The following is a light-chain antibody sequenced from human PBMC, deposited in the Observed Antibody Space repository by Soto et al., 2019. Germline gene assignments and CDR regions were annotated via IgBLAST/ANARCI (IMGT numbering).Light chain of an antibody. J-gene: IGLJ1*01. CDR1: SSDVGGYNF. V-gene: IGLV2-14*01. CDR3: SSYAGSNNFV. CDR2: EVT. Sequence: QSVLTQPASVSGSPGRSITISCTGTSSDVGGYNFVSWYQQHPGKAPKLMIYEVTNRPSGVSDRFSGSKSGNTASLTISGLQAEDEADYYCSSYAGSNNFVFGTGTKVTVL.